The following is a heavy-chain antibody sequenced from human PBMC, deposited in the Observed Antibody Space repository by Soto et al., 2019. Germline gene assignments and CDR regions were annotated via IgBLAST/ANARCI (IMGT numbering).Heavy chain of an antibody. J-gene: IGHJ6*02. CDR2: IYDTGISGYTPST. CDR3: ARGEDAFFYYGLDV. V-gene: IGHV4-59*01. Sequence: QVQLQESGPRLVKPSATLSLTCTVSGGSITSSYWSWIRRPPGKGLEWIAYIYDTGISGYTPSTSYNPSLKSRVPMSMDTSKSQFSLKLTSVTAADTAVYYCARGEDAFFYYGLDVWGQGITVTVSS. CDR1: GGSITSSY.